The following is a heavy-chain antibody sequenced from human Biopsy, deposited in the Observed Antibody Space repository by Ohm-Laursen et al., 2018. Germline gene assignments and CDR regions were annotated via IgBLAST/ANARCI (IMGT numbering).Heavy chain of an antibody. CDR2: IVPFFGTE. D-gene: IGHD2-21*02. V-gene: IGHV1-69*01. CDR1: GGNFGSYT. J-gene: IGHJ6*02. Sequence: SSVKVSCKGSGGNFGSYTISWVRQASGQGLEWMGGIVPFFGTEEYAQKYQDRVTITGDESTDTVYMELRSLRSEDTAVYYCAKGALTAQTYYYGMDVWGQGTTVSVSS. CDR3: AKGALTAQTYYYGMDV.